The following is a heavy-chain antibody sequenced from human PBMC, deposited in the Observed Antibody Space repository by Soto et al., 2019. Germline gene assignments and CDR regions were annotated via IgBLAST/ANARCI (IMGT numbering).Heavy chain of an antibody. D-gene: IGHD5-18*01. J-gene: IGHJ4*02. Sequence: SVKVSCKASGCTFSNYAFTWVRQAPGQGLEWMGGIIPVFNITNYAQKFQGSVTITADESTSTAYMELGSLRSEDTAVYYCAGPLRPSTWIQLWPTPDYWGQGTLVTVSS. CDR2: IIPVFNIT. CDR1: GCTFSNYA. CDR3: AGPLRPSTWIQLWPTPDY. V-gene: IGHV1-69*13.